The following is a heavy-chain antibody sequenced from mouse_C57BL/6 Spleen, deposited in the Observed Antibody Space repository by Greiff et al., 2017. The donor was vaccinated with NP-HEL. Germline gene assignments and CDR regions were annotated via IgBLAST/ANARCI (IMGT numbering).Heavy chain of an antibody. CDR3: TTRSSSGYIYAMDY. CDR1: GFHIKDDY. CDR2: LAPENGDT. V-gene: IGHV14-4*01. D-gene: IGHD3-2*02. Sequence: EVQGVESGAELVRPGASVKLSCTASGFHIKDDYMHWVKQRPEQGLAWIGWLAPENGDTEYASKFQGKATITADTSSNTAYLQLSSLTSDDTSVDYCTTRSSSGYIYAMDYWGQGTSVTVSS. J-gene: IGHJ4*01.